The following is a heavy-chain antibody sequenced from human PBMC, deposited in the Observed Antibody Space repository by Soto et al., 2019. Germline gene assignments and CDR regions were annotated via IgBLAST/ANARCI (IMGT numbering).Heavy chain of an antibody. Sequence: ASVKVSCKASGYTFTGYYMHWVRQAPGQGLEWMGWINPNSGGTNYAQKFQGWVTMTRDTSISTAYMELSRLRSDDTAVYYCARSGVTMVRGVEGGDAFDILGQGTMVTVSS. CDR1: GYTFTGYY. D-gene: IGHD3-10*01. CDR2: INPNSGGT. CDR3: ARSGVTMVRGVEGGDAFDI. V-gene: IGHV1-2*04. J-gene: IGHJ3*02.